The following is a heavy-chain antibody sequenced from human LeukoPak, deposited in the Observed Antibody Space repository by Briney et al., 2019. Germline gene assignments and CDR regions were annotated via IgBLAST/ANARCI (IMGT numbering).Heavy chain of an antibody. CDR1: GVTFRIYS. Sequence: PGGSLRLSCVASGVTFRIYSMSWVRQAPGKGLEWVSAISGSGGSTYYADSVKGRFTISRDNSKNTLYLQMNSLRAEDTAVYYCAKWSIFWPEFDYWGQGTLVTVSS. V-gene: IGHV3-23*01. J-gene: IGHJ4*02. D-gene: IGHD3-9*01. CDR2: ISGSGGST. CDR3: AKWSIFWPEFDY.